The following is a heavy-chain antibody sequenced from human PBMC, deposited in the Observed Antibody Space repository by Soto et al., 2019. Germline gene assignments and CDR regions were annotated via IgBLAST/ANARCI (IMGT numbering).Heavy chain of an antibody. CDR3: AKGSSGWYDAFDI. CDR2: ISGSGGST. J-gene: IGHJ3*02. CDR1: GFTFSSYA. Sequence: EVQLLESGGGLVQPGGSLRLSCAASGFTFSSYAMSWVRQAPGKGLEWVSAISGSGGSTYYADSVKGRFTISRDNSKNTLYLPMNSLRAEDTAVYYCAKGSSGWYDAFDIWGQGTMVTVSS. V-gene: IGHV3-23*01. D-gene: IGHD6-19*01.